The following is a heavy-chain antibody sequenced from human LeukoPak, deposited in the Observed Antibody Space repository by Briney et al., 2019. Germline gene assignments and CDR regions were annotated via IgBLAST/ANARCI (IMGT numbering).Heavy chain of an antibody. V-gene: IGHV4-59*01. CDR3: ARDGGSQTSGWYPLDY. D-gene: IGHD6-19*01. J-gene: IGHJ4*02. CDR2: IYYSGIT. Sequence: SETLSLTCTDTGGSISSYYWSWIRQPPGKGLEWIGYIYYSGITNYNPSLKCRVTISVDTSKNQFSLKLSSVTAADTAVYYCARDGGSQTSGWYPLDYWGQGTLVTV. CDR1: GGSISSYY.